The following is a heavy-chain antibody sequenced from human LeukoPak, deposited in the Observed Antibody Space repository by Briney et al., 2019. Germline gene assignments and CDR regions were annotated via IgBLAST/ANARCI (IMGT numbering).Heavy chain of an antibody. CDR3: ASSCSSTSCWGYYGMDV. D-gene: IGHD2-2*01. V-gene: IGHV1-8*01. Sequence: VSVKVSCKASGYTFTSYDINWVRQATGQGLEWMGWMNPNSGNTGYAQKFQGRVTMTRNTSISTAYMELSSLRSEDTAVYYCASSCSSTSCWGYYGMDVWGQGTAVTVSS. CDR2: MNPNSGNT. CDR1: GYTFTSYD. J-gene: IGHJ6*02.